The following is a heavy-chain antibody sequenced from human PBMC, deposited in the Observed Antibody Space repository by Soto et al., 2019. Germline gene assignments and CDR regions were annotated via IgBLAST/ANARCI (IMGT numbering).Heavy chain of an antibody. Sequence: SETLSLTCGVSGYSISNVNWWAWIRQPPGKGLEWIGYIFHSGATHYNPSLKSRVTMSVDTSKNQFSVKVDSLTAEDTAVYFCARSPYADALDIWGQGTMVT. D-gene: IGHD2-2*01. CDR3: ARSPYADALDI. CDR1: GYSISNVNW. CDR2: IFHSGAT. J-gene: IGHJ3*02. V-gene: IGHV4-28*01.